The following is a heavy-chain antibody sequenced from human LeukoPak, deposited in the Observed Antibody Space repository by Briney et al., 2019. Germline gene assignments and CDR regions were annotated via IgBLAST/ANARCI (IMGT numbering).Heavy chain of an antibody. CDR2: IYHTGNT. J-gene: IGHJ6*03. Sequence: SETLSLTCAVAGYSISGGYYWAWIRQPPGRGLEWIANIYHTGNTYYNPSLNSRVTMSVDTSKNQFSLRLSSVTAADTAVYYCARAGGSSSPYYYYYMDVWGKGTTVTVSS. V-gene: IGHV4-38-2*01. CDR3: ARAGGSSSPYYYYYMDV. CDR1: GYSISGGYY. D-gene: IGHD6-6*01.